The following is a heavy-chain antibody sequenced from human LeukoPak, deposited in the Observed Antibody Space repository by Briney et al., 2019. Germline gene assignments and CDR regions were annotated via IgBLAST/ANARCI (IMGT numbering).Heavy chain of an antibody. CDR3: ARGSGEAGSSWYGY. CDR2: VSYSGDT. D-gene: IGHD6-13*01. V-gene: IGHV4-39*07. CDR1: GGSINSSSYY. J-gene: IGHJ4*02. Sequence: SETLSLTCTVSGGSINSSSYYWGWIRQPPGKGLEWIGSVSYSGDTYYNPSLKSRVTISVDTSKNQFSLKLSSVTAADTAVYYCARGSGEAGSSWYGYWGQGTLVTVSS.